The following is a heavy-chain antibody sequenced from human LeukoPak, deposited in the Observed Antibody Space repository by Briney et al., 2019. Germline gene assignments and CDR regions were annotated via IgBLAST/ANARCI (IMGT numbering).Heavy chain of an antibody. CDR3: AKVATWTYFDS. V-gene: IGHV3-33*06. D-gene: IGHD3/OR15-3a*01. CDR1: GFTFSSYG. CDR2: IWYDGSNK. Sequence: GGSLRLSCAASGFTFSSYGMHWVRQAPGKGLEWVAVIWYDGSNKYYADSVKGRFTISRDNSQNTLYLQMNSLGADDTAVYYCAKVATWTYFDSWGQGTLVTVSS. J-gene: IGHJ4*02.